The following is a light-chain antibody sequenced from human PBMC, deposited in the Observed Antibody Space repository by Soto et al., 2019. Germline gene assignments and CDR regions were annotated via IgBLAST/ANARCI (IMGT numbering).Light chain of an antibody. V-gene: IGLV2-14*02. Sequence: QSALTQPASVSGSPGQSITISCTGTSSNVGSYKLVSWYQQHPGKAPKLMIFEVNKRPSGVSNRFSGSKSGNTASLTISGLQAEDEADYYCSSYTTTSTLVFGGGTKVTVL. CDR1: SSNVGSYKL. J-gene: IGLJ3*02. CDR2: EVN. CDR3: SSYTTTSTLV.